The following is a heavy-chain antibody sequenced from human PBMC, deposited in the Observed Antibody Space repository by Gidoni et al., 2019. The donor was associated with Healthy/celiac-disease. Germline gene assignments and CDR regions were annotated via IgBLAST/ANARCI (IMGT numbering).Heavy chain of an antibody. V-gene: IGHV4-59*01. D-gene: IGHD3-10*01. Sequence: QVQLQESGPGLVKPSETLSLTCTVSGGSISSYYWSWIRQPPGKGLEWIGYIYYSGSTNYNPSLKSRVTISVDTSKNQFSLKLSSVTAADTAVYYCARVRFGELLYRVVDYWGQGTLVTVSS. J-gene: IGHJ4*02. CDR3: ARVRFGELLYRVVDY. CDR2: IYYSGST. CDR1: GGSISSYY.